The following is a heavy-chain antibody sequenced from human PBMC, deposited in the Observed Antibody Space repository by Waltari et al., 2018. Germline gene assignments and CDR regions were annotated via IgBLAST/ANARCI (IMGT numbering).Heavy chain of an antibody. Sequence: QLQLQESGSGLVKPSQTLSLTCAASGGSISSGGYSWRWIRQPPGKGLEWIGYIYHSGSTYYNPSLKSRVTISVDRSKNQFSLKLSSVTAADTAVYYCAREGGYVGGASDVWGQGTTVTVSS. V-gene: IGHV4-30-2*01. CDR2: IYHSGST. J-gene: IGHJ6*02. CDR3: AREGGYVGGASDV. CDR1: GGSISSGGYS. D-gene: IGHD5-12*01.